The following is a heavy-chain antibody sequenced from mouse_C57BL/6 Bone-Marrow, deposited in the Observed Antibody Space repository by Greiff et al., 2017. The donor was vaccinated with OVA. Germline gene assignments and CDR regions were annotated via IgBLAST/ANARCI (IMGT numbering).Heavy chain of an antibody. CDR3: VRGGDPYDPYLYYFDY. Sequence: EVKLVESGGGLVQPKGSLKLSCAASGFSFNTYAMNWVRQAPGKGLEWVARIRSKSNNYATYYADSVKDRFTISRDDSESMLYLQMNNLKTEDTAMYYCVRGGDPYDPYLYYFDYWGQGTTLTVSS. J-gene: IGHJ2*01. CDR1: GFSFNTYA. CDR2: IRSKSNNYAT. D-gene: IGHD2-3*01. V-gene: IGHV10-1*01.